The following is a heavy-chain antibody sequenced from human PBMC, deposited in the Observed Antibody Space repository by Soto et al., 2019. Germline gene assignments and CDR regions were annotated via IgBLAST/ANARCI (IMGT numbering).Heavy chain of an antibody. Sequence: QVQLVQSGAEVKKPGSSVKVSCKASGGTFSSYAISWVRQAPGQGLEWMGGIIPIFGTANYAQKFQGRVTITADAYTSTAYMELGSLRSEDTAVYYCAIRTIAAAGTPIYYSGMDVWGQGTTGTGAS. CDR1: GGTFSSYA. CDR2: IIPIFGTA. D-gene: IGHD6-13*01. CDR3: AIRTIAAAGTPIYYSGMDV. V-gene: IGHV1-69*01. J-gene: IGHJ6*02.